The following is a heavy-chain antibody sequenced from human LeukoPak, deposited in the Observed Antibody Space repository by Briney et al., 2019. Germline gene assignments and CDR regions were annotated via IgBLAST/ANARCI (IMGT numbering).Heavy chain of an antibody. D-gene: IGHD6-19*01. J-gene: IGHJ1*01. V-gene: IGHV1-18*01. CDR3: ARVRSIAVAGVEYFQH. Sequence: ASVKVSCKASGYTFTSYGISWVRQAPGQGLEWMGWISAYNGNTNYAQKLQGRVTMTTDTSTSTAYMELRSLRSDDTAVYYCARVRSIAVAGVEYFQHWGQGTLVTVSS. CDR1: GYTFTSYG. CDR2: ISAYNGNT.